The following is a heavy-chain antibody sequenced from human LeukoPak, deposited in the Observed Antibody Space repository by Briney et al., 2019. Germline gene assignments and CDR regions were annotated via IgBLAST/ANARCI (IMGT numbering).Heavy chain of an antibody. Sequence: PGGSLRLSCAASGFTFSSYAMHWVRQAPGKGLEWVAVISYDGSNKYYADSVKGRFTISRDNSKNTLYLQMNSLRAEDTAVYYCAREEEGIAAADTIPLFDYWGQGTLVTVSS. V-gene: IGHV3-30*04. D-gene: IGHD6-13*01. J-gene: IGHJ4*02. CDR2: ISYDGSNK. CDR1: GFTFSSYA. CDR3: AREEEGIAAADTIPLFDY.